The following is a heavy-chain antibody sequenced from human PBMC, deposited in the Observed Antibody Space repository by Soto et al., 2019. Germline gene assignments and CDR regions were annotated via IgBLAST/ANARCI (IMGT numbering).Heavy chain of an antibody. J-gene: IGHJ4*02. V-gene: IGHV1-46*02. CDR2: INPSGDSA. CDR1: GYTFNSYY. CDR3: ARVGSFEVVAATDCFDH. D-gene: IGHD6-19*01. Sequence: VQLVQSGAEVKKPGASVKISCKASGYTFNSYYMHWVRQAPGQGLEWMGVINPSGDSAGYAQKFQGRVTMTRDTSTSTLYMDLSGLRSDHTAVYYCARVGSFEVVAATDCFDHWGQGTLITVSS.